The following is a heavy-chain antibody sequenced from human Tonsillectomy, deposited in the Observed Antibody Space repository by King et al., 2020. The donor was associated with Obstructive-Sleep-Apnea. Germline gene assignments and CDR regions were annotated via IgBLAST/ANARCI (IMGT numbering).Heavy chain of an antibody. D-gene: IGHD5-12*01. J-gene: IGHJ5*02. CDR2: ISSSSSYT. Sequence: VQLVESGGALVKPGGSLRLSCAASGFTFSDYYMSWIRQAPGKGLEWVSYISSSSSYTNYADSVKGRFTISRDNAKNPLYLQMNSLRAEDTAVYYCARDGSGYDSYNWFDPWGQGTLVTVSS. CDR1: GFTFSDYY. V-gene: IGHV3-11*06. CDR3: ARDGSGYDSYNWFDP.